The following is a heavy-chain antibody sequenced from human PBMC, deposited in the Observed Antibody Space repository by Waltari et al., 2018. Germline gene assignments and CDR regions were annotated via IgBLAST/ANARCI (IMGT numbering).Heavy chain of an antibody. V-gene: IGHV4-38-2*01. Sequence: QVQLQESGPGLVKPSETLSLTCAVSGYSISSGYYWGWIRQPPGKGLEWIGSIYHSGSTDYNPSIKSRVTISVDTSKNQFSLKLSSVTAADTAVYYCARRLSSSSRKWFDYWGQGTLVTVSS. CDR1: GYSISSGYY. D-gene: IGHD6-13*01. CDR3: ARRLSSSSRKWFDY. CDR2: IYHSGST. J-gene: IGHJ4*02.